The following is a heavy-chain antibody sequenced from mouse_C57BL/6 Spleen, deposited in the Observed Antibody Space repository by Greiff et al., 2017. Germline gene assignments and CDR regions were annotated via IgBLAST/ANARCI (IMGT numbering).Heavy chain of an antibody. CDR1: GFYFNNTY. CDR3: ARVLTAAVNWFAY. D-gene: IGHD4-1*01. CDR2: IDPAYGNT. J-gene: IGHJ3*01. Sequence: EVQGVESVAELVRPGASVKLSCTASGFYFNNTYMHWVKQRPEQGLEWIGRIDPAYGNTKYAQKFQGKAPITADPSSNTAYLQLSSLTSEDTAIYYCARVLTAAVNWFAYWGQGTMVTVSA. V-gene: IGHV14-3*01.